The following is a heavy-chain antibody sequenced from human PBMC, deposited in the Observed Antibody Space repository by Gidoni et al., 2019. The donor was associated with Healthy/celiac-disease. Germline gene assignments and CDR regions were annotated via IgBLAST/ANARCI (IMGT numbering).Heavy chain of an antibody. CDR3: AARGDIAYCGGDCYSFWYFDL. D-gene: IGHD2-21*01. CDR2: VVVGSRTT. Sequence: QMQLVQSGPEVKKRGTSVKVSCKASGFTFTSSAVQWVRQARGQRLEWIGWVVVGSRTTNYAQKFQERVTITRDMSTSTAYMELSSLRSEDTAVYYCAARGDIAYCGGDCYSFWYFDLWGRGTLVTVSS. CDR1: GFTFTSSA. J-gene: IGHJ2*01. V-gene: IGHV1-58*01.